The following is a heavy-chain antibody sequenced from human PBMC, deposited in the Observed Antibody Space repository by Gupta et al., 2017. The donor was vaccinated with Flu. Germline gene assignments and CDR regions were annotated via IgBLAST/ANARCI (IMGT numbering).Heavy chain of an antibody. J-gene: IGHJ5*02. V-gene: IGHV3-23*01. CDR2: ISANGAPT. CDR3: AKFRGGSGSYDWFDI. CDR1: ESSVPKYA. Sequence: EVQLLESGGGLVQPGGSLRISCVASESSVPKYAMSWVRQSPRKGLEWVSGISANGAPTMYVESVKGRFTISRDNSKNTLFLQMDILRVDDTAIYYCAKFRGGSGSYDWFDIWGQGTLVIVSP. D-gene: IGHD3-16*01.